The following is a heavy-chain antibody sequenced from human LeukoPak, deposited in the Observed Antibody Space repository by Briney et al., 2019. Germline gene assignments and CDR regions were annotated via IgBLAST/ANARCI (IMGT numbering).Heavy chain of an antibody. CDR2: IHLKSGGT. CDR1: GYTFTRYY. J-gene: IGHJ4*02. Sequence: APGKLCCSASGYTFTRYYINWVRESPGQGLEWMGWIHLKSGGTNYEQKFQGGVTMTRETYISTAYMELSSLRSDDTAVYNCARSGAYGSGSSLSYWGQGTLVTVSS. D-gene: IGHD3-10*01. V-gene: IGHV1-2*02. CDR3: ARSGAYGSGSSLSY.